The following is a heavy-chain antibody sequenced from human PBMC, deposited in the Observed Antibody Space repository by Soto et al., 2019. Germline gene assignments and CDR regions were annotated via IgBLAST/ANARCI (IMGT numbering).Heavy chain of an antibody. Sequence: GGSLRLSCAASGFTFSSYAMHWVRQAPRKRLEWVAVISYDGSNKYYADSVKGRFTISRDNSKNTLYLQMNSLRAEDTAVYYCAREPGIAVAGPGGYFDYWGQGTLVTVSS. J-gene: IGHJ4*02. CDR1: GFTFSSYA. CDR3: AREPGIAVAGPGGYFDY. V-gene: IGHV3-30-3*01. CDR2: ISYDGSNK. D-gene: IGHD6-19*01.